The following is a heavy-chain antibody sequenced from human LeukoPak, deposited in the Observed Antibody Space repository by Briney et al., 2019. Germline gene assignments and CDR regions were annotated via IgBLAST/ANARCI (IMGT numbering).Heavy chain of an antibody. V-gene: IGHV3-23*01. CDR2: ISGSGGIT. D-gene: IGHD3-22*01. J-gene: IGHJ5*02. Sequence: RPGGSLRLSCAASGFTFSSYAMSWVRQAPGKGLEWVSGISGSGGITYYAVSVKGRFTISRDNSKNTLYLQMNSLRAEDTAVYYCAKGPYYYDSSGYSRRWFDPWGQGTLVTVPS. CDR1: GFTFSSYA. CDR3: AKGPYYYDSSGYSRRWFDP.